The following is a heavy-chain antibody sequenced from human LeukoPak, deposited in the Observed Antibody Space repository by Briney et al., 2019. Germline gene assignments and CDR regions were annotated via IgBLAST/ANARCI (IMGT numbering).Heavy chain of an antibody. Sequence: GGSLRLSCAASGFTVSSNYMSRVRQAPGKGLEWVANIKQDGSEKYYVDSVKGRFTISRDNAKNSLYLQMNSLRAEDTAVYYCAKDFITMVRGVIEDYWGQGTLVTVSS. CDR3: AKDFITMVRGVIEDY. D-gene: IGHD3-10*01. V-gene: IGHV3-7*03. CDR1: GFTVSSNY. J-gene: IGHJ4*02. CDR2: IKQDGSEK.